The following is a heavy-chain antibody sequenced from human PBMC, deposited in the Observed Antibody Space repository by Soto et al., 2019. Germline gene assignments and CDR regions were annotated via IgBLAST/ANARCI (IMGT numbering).Heavy chain of an antibody. Sequence: ASVKVSCKASGYTFTGYYMHWVRQAPGQGLEWMGWINPNSGGTNYAQKFQGWVTMTRDTSISTAYMELSRLRSDDTAVYYCARDWGADYYGMDVWGQGTTVTVSS. CDR3: ARDWGADYYGMDV. V-gene: IGHV1-2*04. J-gene: IGHJ6*02. D-gene: IGHD1-26*01. CDR1: GYTFTGYY. CDR2: INPNSGGT.